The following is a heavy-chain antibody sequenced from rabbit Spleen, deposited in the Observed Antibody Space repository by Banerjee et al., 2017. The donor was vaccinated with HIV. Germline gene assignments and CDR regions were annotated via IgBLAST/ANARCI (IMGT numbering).Heavy chain of an antibody. CDR3: ARDDYSGGSDNYRYYFGL. CDR2: INIVTGKS. Sequence: EQLEESGGGLVKPEGSLTLTCKASGVSLNDKDVMCWVRQAPGKGLEWIACINIVTGKSVYASWAKGRFTMSRTSSTTVTLQMTSLTAADTATYFCARDDYSGGSDNYRYYFGLWGPGTLVTVS. J-gene: IGHJ4*01. CDR1: GVSLNDKDV. V-gene: IGHV1S45*01. D-gene: IGHD1-1*01.